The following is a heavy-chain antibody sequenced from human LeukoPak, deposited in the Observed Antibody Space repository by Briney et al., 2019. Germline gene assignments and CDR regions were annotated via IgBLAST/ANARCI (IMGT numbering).Heavy chain of an antibody. V-gene: IGHV4-39*01. Sequence: PSETLSLTCTVSGGSISSSSYFWGWVRQPAGKGLEWVGGIYYSGSTYYNPSLKSRVTISVDTSKNQFSLKLSPVTAADTAVYYCARSGWFGEASMLWGQGTLVTVSS. CDR2: IYYSGST. D-gene: IGHD3-10*01. CDR1: GGSISSSSYF. J-gene: IGHJ4*02. CDR3: ARSGWFGEASML.